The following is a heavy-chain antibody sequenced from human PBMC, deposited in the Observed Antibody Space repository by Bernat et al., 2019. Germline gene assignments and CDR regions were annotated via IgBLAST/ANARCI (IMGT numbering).Heavy chain of an antibody. CDR2: ILYDGRNK. CDR3: ARGSDVVVAAEFAFDI. D-gene: IGHD2-15*01. Sequence: QVQLVESGGGVVQPGRSLRLSCAASGFTFSSYAMHWVRQAPGTGLEWVAVILYDGRNKYSADSVMGRFTISRDKSKNTLHLQMNSLRAEDTAEYYCARGSDVVVAAEFAFDIWGQGTMVTVSS. J-gene: IGHJ3*02. V-gene: IGHV3-30*04. CDR1: GFTFSSYA.